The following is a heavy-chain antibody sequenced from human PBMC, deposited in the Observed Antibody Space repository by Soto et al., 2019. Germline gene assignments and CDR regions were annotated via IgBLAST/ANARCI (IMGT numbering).Heavy chain of an antibody. Sequence: PGGSLRLSCAASGFIFSDYEINWVRQAPGKGLEWVSYISGSGLTIYYADSVKGRSTISRDNAKNSLYLQMNSLGVEDTAVYYCARGPYRNTYNWFDSWGRGTLVTVSS. CDR2: ISGSGLTI. CDR3: ARGPYRNTYNWFDS. CDR1: GFIFSDYE. J-gene: IGHJ5*02. V-gene: IGHV3-48*03. D-gene: IGHD5-12*01.